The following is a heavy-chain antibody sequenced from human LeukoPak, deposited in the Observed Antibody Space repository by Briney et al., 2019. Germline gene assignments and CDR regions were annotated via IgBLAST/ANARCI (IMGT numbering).Heavy chain of an antibody. CDR3: ARGSSSRYGDAFDI. J-gene: IGHJ3*02. CDR1: GFTFSSYD. V-gene: IGHV3-13*01. Sequence: PGGSLRLSCAASGFTFSSYDMHWVRQATGKGLEWVSAIGTAGDTYYPGSVKGRFTISRENAKNSLYLQMNSLRAEDTAVYYCARGSSSRYGDAFDIWGQGTMVTVSS. D-gene: IGHD6-13*01. CDR2: IGTAGDT.